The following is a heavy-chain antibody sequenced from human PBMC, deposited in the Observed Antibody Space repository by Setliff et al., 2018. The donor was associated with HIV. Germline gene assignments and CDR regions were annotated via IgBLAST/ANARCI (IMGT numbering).Heavy chain of an antibody. V-gene: IGHV1-18*01. CDR1: GYTFTSYG. CDR2: ISAYNGNT. Sequence: ASVKVSCKASGYTFTSYGISWVRQAPGQGLEWMGWISAYNGNTNYAQKLQGRVAMTTDTSTSTAYMELRSLRSDDTAVYYCARDFVEGIAVTDWFDPWGQGTLVTVSS. J-gene: IGHJ5*02. CDR3: ARDFVEGIAVTDWFDP. D-gene: IGHD6-19*01.